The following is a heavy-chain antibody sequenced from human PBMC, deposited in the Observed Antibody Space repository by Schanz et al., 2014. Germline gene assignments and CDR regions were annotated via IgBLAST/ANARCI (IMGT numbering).Heavy chain of an antibody. D-gene: IGHD3-10*02. CDR2: ISGGGGTT. J-gene: IGHJ4*02. Sequence: EVQLLESGGGLVQPGGSLRLSCEASGFGFSSYSMNWVRQAPGKGLEWVSAISGGGGTTYYADSVKGRFTISRDSSKNTLYLQMNSLRPEDTAIYYCAKNQYDDVDLSSFYFDFWGQGTLVTVSS. CDR3: AKNQYDDVDLSSFYFDF. CDR1: GFGFSSYS. V-gene: IGHV3-23*01.